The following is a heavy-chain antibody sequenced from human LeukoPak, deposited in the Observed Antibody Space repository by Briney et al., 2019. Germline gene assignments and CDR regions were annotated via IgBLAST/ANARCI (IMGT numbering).Heavy chain of an antibody. V-gene: IGHV3-7*01. CDR1: GFTFSSYW. CDR2: IKGDGSEK. J-gene: IGHJ4*02. D-gene: IGHD3-10*01. CDR3: ARERYYDYFDY. Sequence: GGSLRLSCAASGFTFSSYWMSWVRQAPGKGLERVANIKGDGSEKYYVDSVKGRFTISRDNAKNSLYLQMNSLRAEDTAVYYCARERYYDYFDYWGQGTLVTVSS.